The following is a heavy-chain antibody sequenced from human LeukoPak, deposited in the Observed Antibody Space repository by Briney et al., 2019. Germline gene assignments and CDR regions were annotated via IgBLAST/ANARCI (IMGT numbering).Heavy chain of an antibody. CDR1: GYTFTGYY. D-gene: IGHD1-26*01. Sequence: ASVKVSCKASGYTFTGYYMHWVRQAPGQGLEWMGWINPNSGGTNYAQKFQGRVTMTRDTSISTAYMELSRLRSDDTAVYYCARMLGLNMYSGSYDYWGEGTLVTVSS. J-gene: IGHJ4*02. V-gene: IGHV1-2*02. CDR3: ARMLGLNMYSGSYDY. CDR2: INPNSGGT.